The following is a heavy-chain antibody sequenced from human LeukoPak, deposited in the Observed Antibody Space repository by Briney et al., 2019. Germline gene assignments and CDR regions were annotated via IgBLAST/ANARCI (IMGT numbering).Heavy chain of an antibody. Sequence: ASVKVSCKASGYTFTSYDINWVRQATGQGLEWMGWMNPSSGNTGYAQKFQGRITMTRNTSISTAYMELSSLRSEDTAVYYCARSLWFGEYGYYYYGMDVWGQGTMVTVSS. CDR3: ARSLWFGEYGYYYYGMDV. V-gene: IGHV1-8*01. CDR1: GYTFTSYD. J-gene: IGHJ6*02. D-gene: IGHD3-10*01. CDR2: MNPSSGNT.